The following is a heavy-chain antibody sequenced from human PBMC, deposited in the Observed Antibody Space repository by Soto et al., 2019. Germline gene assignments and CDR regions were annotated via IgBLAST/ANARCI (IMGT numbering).Heavy chain of an antibody. CDR2: IYYSGST. CDR3: ARHPKYYYYGMNV. V-gene: IGHV4-39*01. CDR1: GGSISSSSYY. J-gene: IGHJ6*02. Sequence: SETLSLTCTVSGGSISSSSYYWGWIRQPPGKGLEWIGSIYYSGSTYYNPSLKSRVTISVDTSKNQFSLKLSSVTAADTAVYYCARHPKYYYYGMNVWGQGTTVTVSS.